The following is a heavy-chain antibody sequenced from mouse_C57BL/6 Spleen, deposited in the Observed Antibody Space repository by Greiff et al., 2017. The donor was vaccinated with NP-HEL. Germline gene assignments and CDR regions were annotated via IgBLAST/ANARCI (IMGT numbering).Heavy chain of an antibody. V-gene: IGHV1-52*01. J-gene: IGHJ2*01. D-gene: IGHD1-1*01. CDR2: IDTSDSKT. CDR3: ARAVVATDYLDY. CDR1: GSTFTSYW. Sequence: QVQLQQPGAELVRPGSSVKLSCKASGSTFTSYWMHWVKQRPIQGLDWIGNIDTSDSKTHYNQKIKDKGTLTVDTSSSTAYLQLSSRTSEYSAVYYCARAVVATDYLDYWGQGTTLTVSS.